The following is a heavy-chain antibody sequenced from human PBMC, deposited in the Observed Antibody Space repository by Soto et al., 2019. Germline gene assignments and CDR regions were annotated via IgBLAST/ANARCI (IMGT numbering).Heavy chain of an antibody. CDR1: GDSISNLDYF. J-gene: IGHJ5*01. D-gene: IGHD7-27*01. CDR2: IYKSATT. V-gene: IGHV4-30-4*01. CDR3: ARGRYCLTGRCFQKWFDS. Sequence: LSLTCSVSGDSISNLDYFWAWIRQPPGQALEYIGYIYKSATTYYNPSFESRVAISVDTSKSQFSLNVTSVTAADTAVYFCARGRYCLTGRCFQKWFDSWGQGALVTVCS.